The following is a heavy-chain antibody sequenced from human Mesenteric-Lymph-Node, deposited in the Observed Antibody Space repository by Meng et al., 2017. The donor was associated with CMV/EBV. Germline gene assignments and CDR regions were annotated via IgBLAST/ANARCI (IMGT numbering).Heavy chain of an antibody. Sequence: GCGCSLTSSWIGWVRQMPGKGLEWMGIIYPGDSDTRYSPSFQGQVTISADKSISTAYLQWSSLRSDDTAVYYCARGESEYNFWSIYWGQGTLVTVSS. CDR2: IYPGDSDT. V-gene: IGHV5-51*01. CDR3: ARGESEYNFWSIY. J-gene: IGHJ4*02. CDR1: GCSLTSSW. D-gene: IGHD3-3*01.